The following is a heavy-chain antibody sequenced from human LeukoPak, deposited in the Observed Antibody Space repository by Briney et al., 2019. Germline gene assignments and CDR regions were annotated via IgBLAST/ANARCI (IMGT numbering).Heavy chain of an antibody. Sequence: GGSLRLSCAASGFTFSSYSMNWVRQAPGKGLEWVSSISSSSSYIYYADLVKGRFTISRDNAKNSLYLQMNSLRAEDTAVYYCARDRLNYDFWSGYLYGWGGAFDIWGQGTMVTVSP. J-gene: IGHJ3*02. V-gene: IGHV3-21*01. CDR3: ARDRLNYDFWSGYLYGWGGAFDI. CDR1: GFTFSSYS. CDR2: ISSSSSYI. D-gene: IGHD3-3*01.